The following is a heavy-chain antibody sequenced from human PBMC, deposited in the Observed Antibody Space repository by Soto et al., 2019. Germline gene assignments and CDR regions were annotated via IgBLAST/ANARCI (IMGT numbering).Heavy chain of an antibody. CDR1: GFTFRNYD. V-gene: IGHV3-13*05. CDR3: ARTDRDFYGLNV. J-gene: IGHJ6*02. CDR2: ISAAGDP. Sequence: EVQLVESGGGLVQPGGSLRLSCEASGFTFRNYDMHWVRQGTGKGLEWVSGISAAGDPYYADSVEGRFTISRENAQNSFFLQMSSRGVGDAAVYYCARTDRDFYGLNVLGQGTTVIVSS.